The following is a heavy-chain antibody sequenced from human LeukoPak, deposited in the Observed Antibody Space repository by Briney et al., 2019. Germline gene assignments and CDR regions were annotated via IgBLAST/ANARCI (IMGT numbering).Heavy chain of an antibody. CDR3: ARQFAHQNWYFDL. CDR2: IYPGDSDT. D-gene: IGHD2-2*01. V-gene: IGHV5-51*01. CDR1: GYSFTSYW. J-gene: IGHJ2*01. Sequence: AGESLKISSKGSGYSFTSYWIGWVRQMPGKGLEWMGIIYPGDSDTRYSPSFQGLVTISADKSISTAYLQWSSLKASDTAMYYCARQFAHQNWYFDLWGRGTLVTVSS.